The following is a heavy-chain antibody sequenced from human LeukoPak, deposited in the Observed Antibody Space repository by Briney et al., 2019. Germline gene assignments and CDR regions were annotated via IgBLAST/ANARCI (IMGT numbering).Heavy chain of an antibody. V-gene: IGHV4-34*01. CDR3: ARRGLYYDFWSGYYKSDAFDI. J-gene: IGHJ3*02. D-gene: IGHD3-3*01. Sequence: PSETLSLTCAVYGGSFSGYYWSWIRQPPGKGLEWIGEINHSGSTNYNPSLKSRVTISVDTSKNQFSLKLSSVTAADTAVYYCARRGLYYDFWSGYYKSDAFDIWGQGTMVTVSS. CDR1: GGSFSGYY. CDR2: INHSGST.